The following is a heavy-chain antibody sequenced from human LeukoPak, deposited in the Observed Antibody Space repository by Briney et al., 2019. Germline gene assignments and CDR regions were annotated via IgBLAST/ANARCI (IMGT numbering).Heavy chain of an antibody. CDR1: GFTFDDYV. CDR3: ARLLGMVTTYDI. Sequence: GGSLRLSCSASGFTFDDYVMHWVRQAPGKGLEWVSLISGDGGTTYYADSVKGRFTISRDNSKTSLYLQMNSLRTEDTAVYYCARLLGMVTTYDIWGQGTMVTVSS. V-gene: IGHV3-43*02. J-gene: IGHJ3*02. D-gene: IGHD5-24*01. CDR2: ISGDGGTT.